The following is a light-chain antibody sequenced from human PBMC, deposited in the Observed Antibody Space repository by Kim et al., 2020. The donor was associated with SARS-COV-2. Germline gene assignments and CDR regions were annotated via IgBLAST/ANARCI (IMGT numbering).Light chain of an antibody. CDR2: DAS. CDR1: QSISSR. CDR3: QQYKSYRT. V-gene: IGKV1-5*01. Sequence: AFVGDRVTITWRASQSISSRLAWYQQKPGKAPKLLIYDASSLQSGVPSRFAGSGSGTEFTLTISSLQPDDFATYYCQQYKSYRTFGQGTKVDIK. J-gene: IGKJ1*01.